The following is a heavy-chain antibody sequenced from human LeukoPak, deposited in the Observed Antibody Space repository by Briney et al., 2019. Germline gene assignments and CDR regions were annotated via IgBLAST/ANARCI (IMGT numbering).Heavy chain of an antibody. CDR3: ARALEGSGSYPYNWFDP. J-gene: IGHJ5*02. CDR2: IIPIIGTA. V-gene: IGHV1-69*01. Sequence: SVKVSCKASGGTFSSYAISWVRQAPGQGLEWMGGIIPIIGTANYAQKFQGRVTITADESTSTAYMELSSLRSEDTAVYYCARALEGSGSYPYNWFDPWGQGTLVTVSS. D-gene: IGHD3-10*01. CDR1: GGTFSSYA.